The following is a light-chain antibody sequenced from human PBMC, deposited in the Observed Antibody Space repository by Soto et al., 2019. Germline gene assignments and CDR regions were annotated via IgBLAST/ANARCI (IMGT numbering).Light chain of an antibody. CDR2: DTS. Sequence: DIVLTQSPDTLSLSPGDRATLSCRASQSLSSSYIAWYQVKPGQAPRLLIYDTSSRATGIPDRFSGSGSGTDFTLTISSLQSEDFAVYYCQQYNKWPPWTFGEGTKVDIK. V-gene: IGKV3D-20*02. CDR3: QQYNKWPPWT. J-gene: IGKJ1*01. CDR1: QSLSSSY.